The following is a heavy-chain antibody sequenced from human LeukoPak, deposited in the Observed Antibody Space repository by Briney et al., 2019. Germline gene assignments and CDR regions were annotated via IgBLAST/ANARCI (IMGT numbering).Heavy chain of an antibody. Sequence: ASVKVSCKASGYTFTGYYMHWVRQAPGQGLEWMGWINPNSGGTNYAQKFQGRVTMTRDTSISTAYMELSRLRSDDTAVYYCASASYYDSSGYYGDYWGQGTLVTVSS. CDR1: GYTFTGYY. J-gene: IGHJ4*02. V-gene: IGHV1-2*02. CDR3: ASASYYDSSGYYGDY. D-gene: IGHD3-22*01. CDR2: INPNSGGT.